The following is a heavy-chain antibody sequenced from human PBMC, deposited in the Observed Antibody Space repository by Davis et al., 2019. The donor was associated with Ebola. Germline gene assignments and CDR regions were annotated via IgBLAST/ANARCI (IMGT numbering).Heavy chain of an antibody. V-gene: IGHV4-59*01. D-gene: IGHD3-3*01. CDR1: GGSITGYH. CDR3: ARVWSGLYYYGMDV. CDR2: IHYSGNT. Sequence: MPGGSLRLSCTVSGGSITGYHWSWIRQPPGKGLEWIGYIHYSGNTNYNPSLKSRVTISLDTSKNQFSLKLSSVTAADTAVYYCARVWSGLYYYGMDVWGQGTTVTVSS. J-gene: IGHJ6*02.